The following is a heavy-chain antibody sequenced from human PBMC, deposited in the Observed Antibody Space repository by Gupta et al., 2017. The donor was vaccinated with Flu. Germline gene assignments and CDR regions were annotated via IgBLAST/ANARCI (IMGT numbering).Heavy chain of an antibody. CDR2: RHCSGSA. CDR1: GDSINDDDYY. V-gene: IGHV4-39*01. CDR3: TRRGTTMFRVVSFDS. Sequence: QLQESGPGLVKPSETLSLTCTVSGDSINDDDYYWGWVRQPPGRGLEWIGSRHCSGSAHENHARRGRVTLYIDKSKQLYVRLDCVTDDAAAVYYCTRRGTTMFRVVSFDSWGQGILVTVS. J-gene: IGHJ4*02. D-gene: IGHD3-10*01.